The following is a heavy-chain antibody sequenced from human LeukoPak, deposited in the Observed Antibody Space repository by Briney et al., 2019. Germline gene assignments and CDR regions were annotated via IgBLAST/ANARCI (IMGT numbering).Heavy chain of an antibody. V-gene: IGHV4-31*03. CDR1: GGSISSGGYY. CDR2: IYYSGST. Sequence: SETLSLTCTVSGGSISSGGYYWSWIRQHPGKGLEWIGYIYYSGSTYYNPSLKSRVTISVDTSKNQFSLKLSSVTAADTAVYYCARGAIVVVPAAIRGVWFDPWGQGTLVTVSS. D-gene: IGHD2-2*02. CDR3: ARGAIVVVPAAIRGVWFDP. J-gene: IGHJ5*02.